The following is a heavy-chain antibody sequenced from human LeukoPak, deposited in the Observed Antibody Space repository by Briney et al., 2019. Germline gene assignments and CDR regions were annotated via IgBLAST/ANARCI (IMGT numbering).Heavy chain of an antibody. Sequence: GGSLRLSCAASGFTFSSYAMRWVRQAPGKGLEWVSSISGSGGSTYYADSVKGRFTISRDNSKNSLYLQMNSLRVEDTAVYYCARDSLPRTIVRAPEPSGYWGQGTLVTVSS. V-gene: IGHV3-23*01. J-gene: IGHJ4*02. CDR1: GFTFSSYA. CDR3: ARDSLPRTIVRAPEPSGY. D-gene: IGHD1-26*01. CDR2: ISGSGGST.